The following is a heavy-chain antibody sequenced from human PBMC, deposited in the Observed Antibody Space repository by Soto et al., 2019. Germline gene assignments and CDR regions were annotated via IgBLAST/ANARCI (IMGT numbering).Heavy chain of an antibody. J-gene: IGHJ3*01. V-gene: IGHV4-59*01. D-gene: IGHD5-18*01. CDR1: GGSIVGYY. CDR2: VYDSGHT. CDR3: ARRYNYGSPNVFDF. Sequence: SETLCLTYSLSGGSIVGYYGNWIRQPPGKGLEWIGRVYDSGHTIYSPSLKDRVTISVDTSNNQFSLRLNSVTPADTAVYYCARRYNYGSPNVFDFWGQGAKVTVSS.